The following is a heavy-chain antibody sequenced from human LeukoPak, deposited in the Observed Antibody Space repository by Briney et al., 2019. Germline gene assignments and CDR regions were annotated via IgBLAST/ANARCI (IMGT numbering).Heavy chain of an antibody. J-gene: IGHJ6*02. V-gene: IGHV3-66*01. CDR2: LSSGGST. Sequence: GGSLRLSCTASGFTINGNYLTWVRQAPGKGLECVSVLSSGGSTSYADSVKGRFTISRDNSKNTLYLQMNILRAEDTAVYYCASRVEPGYYYGMDVWGQGTTVTVFS. CDR1: GFTINGNY. CDR3: ASRVEPGYYYGMDV. D-gene: IGHD2-2*01.